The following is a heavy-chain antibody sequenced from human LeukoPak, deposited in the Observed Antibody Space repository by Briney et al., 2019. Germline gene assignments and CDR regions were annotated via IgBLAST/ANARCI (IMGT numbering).Heavy chain of an antibody. J-gene: IGHJ4*02. V-gene: IGHV1-46*01. CDR3: ARDRGSYVPYDY. D-gene: IGHD1-26*01. Sequence: ASVKVSCKAPGYTFTSYYMHWVRQAPGQGLEWMGIINPSGGSTSYAQKFQGRVTMTRDTSTSTVYMELSSLRSEDTAVYYCARDRGSYVPYDYWGQGTLVTVSS. CDR1: GYTFTSYY. CDR2: INPSGGST.